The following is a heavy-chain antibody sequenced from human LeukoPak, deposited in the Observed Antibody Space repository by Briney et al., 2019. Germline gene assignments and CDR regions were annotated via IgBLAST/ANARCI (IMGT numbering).Heavy chain of an antibody. V-gene: IGHV4-34*01. D-gene: IGHD3-3*01. CDR1: SGSFSGYY. CDR3: ARRTLPFWSGYYNS. J-gene: IGHJ4*02. CDR2: IDHSGST. Sequence: SETLSLTCAAYSGSFSGYYWSWIRQPPGKGLEWIGEIDHSGSTNYNPSLKSRVTISVGTSKNQFSLKLSSVTAADTAVYYCARRTLPFWSGYYNSWGQGTLVTVSS.